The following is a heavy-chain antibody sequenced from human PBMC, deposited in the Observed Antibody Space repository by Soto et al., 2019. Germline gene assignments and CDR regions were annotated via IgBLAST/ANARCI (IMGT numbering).Heavy chain of an antibody. J-gene: IGHJ4*02. CDR2: INGSGSNP. Sequence: EVQVLESGGGLVQPGGSLRLSCAASGFTFSSYAMSWVRQAPGQGLEWVSAINGSGSNPYYADSVKGRFTISRDNSKNTLYLQMNSLRAEDTALYYCATTASMTIRDGFDHWGQGTLVTVSS. CDR1: GFTFSSYA. V-gene: IGHV3-23*01. CDR3: ATTASMTIRDGFDH. D-gene: IGHD4-17*01.